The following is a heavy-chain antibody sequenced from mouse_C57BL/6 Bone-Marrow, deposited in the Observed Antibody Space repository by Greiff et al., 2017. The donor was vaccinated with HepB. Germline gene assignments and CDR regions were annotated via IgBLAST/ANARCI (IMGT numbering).Heavy chain of an antibody. V-gene: IGHV1-82*01. D-gene: IGHD2-1*01. J-gene: IGHJ2*01. CDR3: ARRNYYGNLWYFDY. CDR2: IYPGDGDT. CDR1: GYAFSSSW. Sequence: QVQLQQSGPELVKPGASVKISCKASGYAFSSSWMNWVKQRPGKGLEWIGRIYPGDGDTNYNGKFKGKATLTADKSSSTAYMQLSSLTSEDSAVYFCARRNYYGNLWYFDYWGQGTTLTVSS.